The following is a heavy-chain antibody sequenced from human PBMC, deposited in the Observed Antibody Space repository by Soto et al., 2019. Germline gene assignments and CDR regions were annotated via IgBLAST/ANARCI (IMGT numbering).Heavy chain of an antibody. CDR3: ARSYSSSWYFWFDP. J-gene: IGHJ5*02. CDR1: GGSISSYY. CDR2: IYYSGST. Sequence: QVQLQESGPGLVKPSETLSLTCTVSGGSISSYYWSWIRQPPGKGLEWIGYIYYSGSTNYNPSLKSRVTIAVDTSKHQCSLKLSSVTAADTAVYYCARSYSSSWYFWFDPWGQGTLVTVSS. D-gene: IGHD6-13*01. V-gene: IGHV4-59*01.